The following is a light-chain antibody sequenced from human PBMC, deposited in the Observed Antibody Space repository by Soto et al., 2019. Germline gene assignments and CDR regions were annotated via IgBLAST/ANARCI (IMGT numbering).Light chain of an antibody. CDR3: ATWDASRNGVV. CDR1: SSNIGRNS. Sequence: QSVLTQPPSASGSPGQWVTISCSGSSSNIGRNSVIWYQQLPGRAPKLLIYSHNQRPSWVPDRFSGSRSGTSASLAISGRQSEDEDDYYCATWDASRNGVVFGGGTKLTVL. CDR2: SHN. V-gene: IGLV1-44*01. J-gene: IGLJ3*02.